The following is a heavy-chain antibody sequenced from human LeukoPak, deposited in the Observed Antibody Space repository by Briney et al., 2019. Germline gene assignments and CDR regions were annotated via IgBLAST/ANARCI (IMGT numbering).Heavy chain of an antibody. Sequence: SETLSLTCTVSGGSIINYYRSWIRQPPGKGLEWIGYIYYTGSTNYNPSLKSRVTISVDTSKNQFSLKMRSVTAADTALYYCARGYTRGFDTWGQRTLVTVSS. D-gene: IGHD6-13*01. CDR1: GGSIINYY. V-gene: IGHV4-59*01. J-gene: IGHJ5*02. CDR2: IYYTGST. CDR3: ARGYTRGFDT.